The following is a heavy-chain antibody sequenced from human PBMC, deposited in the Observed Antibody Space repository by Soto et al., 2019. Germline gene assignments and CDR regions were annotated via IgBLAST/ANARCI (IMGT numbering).Heavy chain of an antibody. CDR3: ARGGIVVGATIDY. CDR2: INHSGST. V-gene: IGHV4-34*01. D-gene: IGHD1-26*01. Sequence: PSETLSLTCAVYGGSFSGYYWSWIRQPPGKGLEWIGEINHSGSTNYNPSLKSRVTISVDTSKNQFSLKLSSVTAAGTAVYYCARGGIVVGATIDYWGQGTLVTVSS. J-gene: IGHJ4*02. CDR1: GGSFSGYY.